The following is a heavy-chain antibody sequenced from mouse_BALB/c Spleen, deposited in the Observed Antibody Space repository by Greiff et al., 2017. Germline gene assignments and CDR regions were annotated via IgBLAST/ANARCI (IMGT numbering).Heavy chain of an antibody. D-gene: IGHD1-2*01. J-gene: IGHJ2*01. V-gene: IGHV1-15*01. CDR3: TRWDNSLLRLRPFDY. Sequence: QVQLQQSGAELVRPGASVTLSCKASGYTFTDYEMHWVKQTPVHGLEWIGAIDPETGGTAYNQKFKGKATLTADKSSSTAYMELRSLTSEDSAVYYCTRWDNSLLRLRPFDYWGQGTTLTVSS. CDR2: IDPETGGT. CDR1: GYTFTDYE.